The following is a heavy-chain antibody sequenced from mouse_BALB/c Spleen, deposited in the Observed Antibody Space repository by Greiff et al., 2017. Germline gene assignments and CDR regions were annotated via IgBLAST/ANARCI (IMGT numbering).Heavy chain of an antibody. CDR3: ARSGWPTGKNAWFAY. D-gene: IGHD4-1*02. Sequence: VQLQQSGAELMKPGASVKISCKATGYTFSSYWIEWVKQRPGHGLEWIGEILPGSGSTNYNEKFKGKATFTADTSSNTAYMQLSSLTSEDSAVYYCARSGWPTGKNAWFAYWGQGTLVTVSA. CDR2: ILPGSGST. V-gene: IGHV1-9*01. CDR1: GYTFSSYW. J-gene: IGHJ3*01.